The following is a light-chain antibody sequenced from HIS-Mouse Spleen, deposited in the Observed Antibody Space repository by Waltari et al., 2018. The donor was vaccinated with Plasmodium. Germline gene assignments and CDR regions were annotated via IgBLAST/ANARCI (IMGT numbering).Light chain of an antibody. J-gene: IGLJ1*01. CDR1: SSDVGSYNL. V-gene: IGLV2-23*01. CDR2: EGS. Sequence: QSALTQPASVSGSPGQSLTISCTGPSSDVGSYNLVSWYQQHPGKAPKLMIYEGSKRPSGVSNRFSGSKSGNTASLTISGLQAEDEADYYCCSYAGSSTYVFGTGTKVTVL. CDR3: CSYAGSSTYV.